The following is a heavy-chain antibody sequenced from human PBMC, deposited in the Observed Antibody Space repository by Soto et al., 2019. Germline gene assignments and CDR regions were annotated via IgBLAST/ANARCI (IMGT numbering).Heavy chain of an antibody. Sequence: QVQLVQSGAEVKKPGASVKVSCKASGYTFTTYGISWVRQAPGQGLEWMGWISAYNVNTNYAQKLQGRVTMTTDTSESTAYMELRSLRSDDTAVYYCARQQWLYYYYVMDVWGQGTTVTVSS. CDR2: ISAYNVNT. CDR1: GYTFTTYG. CDR3: ARQQWLYYYYVMDV. J-gene: IGHJ6*02. D-gene: IGHD6-19*01. V-gene: IGHV1-18*01.